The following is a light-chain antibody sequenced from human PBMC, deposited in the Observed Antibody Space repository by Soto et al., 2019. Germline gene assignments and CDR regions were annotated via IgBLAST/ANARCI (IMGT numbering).Light chain of an antibody. Sequence: EIVLTQSPGTLSLSPCERATLSSSASQSVSSRSLAWYQQKPGQAPRLLISGASSRATDIPDRFSGSGSGTDFTLTINRLEPEDFAVYYCQQYDSSPRTFGQGTKVDIK. CDR1: QSVSSRS. CDR2: GAS. CDR3: QQYDSSPRT. J-gene: IGKJ1*01. V-gene: IGKV3-20*01.